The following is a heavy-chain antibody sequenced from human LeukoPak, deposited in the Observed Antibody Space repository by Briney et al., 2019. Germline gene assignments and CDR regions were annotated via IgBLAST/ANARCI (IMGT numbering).Heavy chain of an antibody. V-gene: IGHV1-69*05. D-gene: IGHD2-2*02. CDR2: IIPIFGTA. CDR1: GGTFSSYA. Sequence: SVKVSCKASGGTFSSYAISWVRQAPGQGLEWMGGIIPIFGTANYAQKFQGRVTITTDESTSTAYMELSSLRSEDTAVYYCARVFAPRIVVVPAAIRSGYAFDIWGQGTMVTVSS. CDR3: ARVFAPRIVVVPAAIRSGYAFDI. J-gene: IGHJ3*02.